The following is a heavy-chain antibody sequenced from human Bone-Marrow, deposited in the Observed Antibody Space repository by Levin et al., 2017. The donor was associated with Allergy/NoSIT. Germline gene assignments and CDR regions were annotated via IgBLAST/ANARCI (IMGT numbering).Heavy chain of an antibody. CDR2: IYYSGDT. D-gene: IGHD2-2*01. J-gene: IGHJ5*02. V-gene: IGHV4-59*08. Sequence: TGGSLRLSCTVSGGSINNYYWSWIRQSPGKGLEWIGNIYYSGDTDYNPSLKSRVMMSVDRSKGQFSLSLTSVTAADTAVYFCARDIVLLPAAWGWFDPWGQGILVTVSS. CDR3: ARDIVLLPAAWGWFDP. CDR1: GGSINNYY.